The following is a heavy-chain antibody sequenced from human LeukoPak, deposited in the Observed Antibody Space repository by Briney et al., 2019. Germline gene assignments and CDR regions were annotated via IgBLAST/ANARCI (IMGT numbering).Heavy chain of an antibody. CDR3: ARDSIRTSGWYPYFDY. Sequence: ASVKVSCKASGYTFTSYAMNWVRQAPGQGLEWMGWINTNTGNPTYAQGFTGRFVFSLDTSVSAAYLQISSLKAEDTAVYYCARDSIRTSGWYPYFDYWGQGTLVTVSS. V-gene: IGHV7-4-1*02. CDR2: INTNTGNP. J-gene: IGHJ4*02. CDR1: GYTFTSYA. D-gene: IGHD6-19*01.